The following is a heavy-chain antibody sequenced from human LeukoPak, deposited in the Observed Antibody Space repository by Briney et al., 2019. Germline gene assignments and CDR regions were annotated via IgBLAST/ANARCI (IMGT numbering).Heavy chain of an antibody. CDR3: ARGLMTAAATFDP. CDR2: IYYSGST. J-gene: IGHJ5*02. CDR1: GGSISSSSYY. Sequence: LETLSLTCTVSGGSISSSSYYWGWIRQPPGKGLEWIGSIYYSGSTYYNPSLKSRVTISVDTSKSQFSLKLSSVTAADTAVYYCARGLMTAAATFDPWGQGTLVTVS. D-gene: IGHD6-13*01. V-gene: IGHV4-39*01.